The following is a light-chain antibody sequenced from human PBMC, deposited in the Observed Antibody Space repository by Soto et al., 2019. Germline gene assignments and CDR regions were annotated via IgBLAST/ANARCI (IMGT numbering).Light chain of an antibody. Sequence: QSVLTQPRSVSGSPGQSVTISCTGTGNDVGAYNYVSWYQQHPGRPPKLMIYEVSNRPSGVSNRFSGSKSGNTASLTISGLQAEDEANYYCSSYTSTITLVVFGGGTKLTVL. J-gene: IGLJ2*01. CDR1: GNDVGAYNY. CDR3: SSYTSTITLVV. V-gene: IGLV2-14*01. CDR2: EVS.